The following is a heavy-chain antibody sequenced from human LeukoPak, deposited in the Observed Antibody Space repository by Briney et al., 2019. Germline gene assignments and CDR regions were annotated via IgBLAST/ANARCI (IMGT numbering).Heavy chain of an antibody. CDR2: ISSSSSYI. Sequence: GGSLRLSCAASGFTLSSYNMNWVRQAPGKGLEWVSSISSSSSYIYYADSVKGRFTISRDNAKKSLCLQMNSLRAEDTAVYYCARSELGYNYYYMDVWGKGTTVTISS. CDR1: GFTLSSYN. J-gene: IGHJ6*03. D-gene: IGHD3-10*01. CDR3: ARSELGYNYYYMDV. V-gene: IGHV3-21*01.